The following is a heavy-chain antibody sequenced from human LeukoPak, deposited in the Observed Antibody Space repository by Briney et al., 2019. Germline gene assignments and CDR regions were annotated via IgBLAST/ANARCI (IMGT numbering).Heavy chain of an antibody. D-gene: IGHD2-2*02. J-gene: IGHJ5*02. CDR3: ARGRGKYCSSTSCYTGIGFDP. CDR1: GYTFTSYG. CDR2: ISAYNGNT. V-gene: IGHV1-18*04. Sequence: ASVKVSCKASGYTFTSYGISWVRQAPGQGLEWMGWISAYNGNTNYAQKLQGRVTMTTDTSTSTAYMELRSLRSDDTAVYYCARGRGKYCSSTSCYTGIGFDPWGQGTLVTVSS.